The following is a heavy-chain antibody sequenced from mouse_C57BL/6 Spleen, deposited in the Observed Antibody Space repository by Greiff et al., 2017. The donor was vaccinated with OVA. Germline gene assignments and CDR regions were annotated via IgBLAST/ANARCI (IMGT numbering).Heavy chain of an antibody. CDR1: GYTFTSYW. J-gene: IGHJ1*03. D-gene: IGHD1-1*01. CDR2: IDPSDRYT. Sequence: VQLQQPGAELVKPGASVKLSCKASGYTFTSYWMQWVKQRPGQGLEWIGEIDPSDRYTNYNQKFKGKATLTVDTSSSTAYMQLSSLTSEDSAVYYCASSTTVVDWYFDVWGTGTTVTVSS. CDR3: ASSTTVVDWYFDV. V-gene: IGHV1-50*01.